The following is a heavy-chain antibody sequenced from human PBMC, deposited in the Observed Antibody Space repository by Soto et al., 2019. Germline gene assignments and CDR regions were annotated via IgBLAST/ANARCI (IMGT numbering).Heavy chain of an antibody. J-gene: IGHJ3*02. D-gene: IGHD2-2*01. CDR1: GYTLTELS. Sequence: GASVKVSCKVSGYTLTELSMHWVRQAPGKGLEWMGGFDPEDGETIYAQKFQGRVTMTEDTSTDTAYMELSSLRSEDTAVYYCATDRPAFNCSSTSCYAFDIWGQGTMVTVSS. CDR3: ATDRPAFNCSSTSCYAFDI. CDR2: FDPEDGET. V-gene: IGHV1-24*01.